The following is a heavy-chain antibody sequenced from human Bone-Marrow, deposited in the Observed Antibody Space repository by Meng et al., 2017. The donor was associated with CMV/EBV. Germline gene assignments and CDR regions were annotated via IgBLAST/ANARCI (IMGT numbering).Heavy chain of an antibody. V-gene: IGHV3-23*01. CDR2: IAGSGAGT. D-gene: IGHD3-10*01. CDR3: ARGEGYYGSGSYSNYYYGMDV. J-gene: IGHJ6*02. CDR1: GFTFSNYA. Sequence: GESLKISCAASGFTFSNYAMTWVRQAPGKGLEWVSSIAGSGAGTNHADSVKGRFTISRDNSKNTLYLQMNSLRAEDTAIYYCARGEGYYGSGSYSNYYYGMDVWGQGVLVTVSS.